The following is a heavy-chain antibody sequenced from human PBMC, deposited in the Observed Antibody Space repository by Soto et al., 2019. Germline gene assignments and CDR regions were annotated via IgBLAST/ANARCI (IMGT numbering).Heavy chain of an antibody. D-gene: IGHD1-26*01. CDR2: IFHSGST. V-gene: IGHV4-30-2*01. CDR1: GGSISSGGYS. CDR3: ARDGGSESPDAYFDA. Sequence: QLQLQESGSGLVKPSQTLSLTCAVSGGSISSGGYSWSWLRQPPGKGLEWIGYIFHSGSTYYNPSVKTRVTIPIHGAKYVFALEQSPVAAAESAVYYCARDGGSESPDAYFDAWGRGTLVTVSS. J-gene: IGHJ2*01.